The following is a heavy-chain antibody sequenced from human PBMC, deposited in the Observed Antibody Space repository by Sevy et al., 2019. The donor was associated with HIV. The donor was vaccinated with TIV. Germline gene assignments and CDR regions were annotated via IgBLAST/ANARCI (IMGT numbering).Heavy chain of an antibody. V-gene: IGHV3-7*01. D-gene: IGHD6-6*01. CDR2: IKEDGSGR. CDR3: ARMYSSSSGRGLDN. Sequence: GGSLRLSCAASGVTFGSYWMTWVRQAPGKGLEWVANIKEDGSGRLYVDSVRGRFTVSRDNAKKTLYLQMNNLRGEDKALYYCARMYSSSSGRGLDNWGQGALVTVSS. CDR1: GVTFGSYW. J-gene: IGHJ4*02.